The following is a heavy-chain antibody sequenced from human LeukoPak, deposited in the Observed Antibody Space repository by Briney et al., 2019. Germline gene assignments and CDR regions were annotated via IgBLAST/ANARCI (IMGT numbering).Heavy chain of an antibody. D-gene: IGHD2-2*02. CDR3: ARDSSGLGCSSTSCYIAYFQH. J-gene: IGHJ1*01. Sequence: GGSLRLSCAASGFTFSSYAMDWVRQAPGKGLEWVAVISYDGSNKYYADSVKGRFTISRDNSKNTLYLQMNSLGAEDTAVYYCARDSSGLGCSSTSCYIAYFQHWGQGTLVTVSS. CDR1: GFTFSSYA. CDR2: ISYDGSNK. V-gene: IGHV3-30*01.